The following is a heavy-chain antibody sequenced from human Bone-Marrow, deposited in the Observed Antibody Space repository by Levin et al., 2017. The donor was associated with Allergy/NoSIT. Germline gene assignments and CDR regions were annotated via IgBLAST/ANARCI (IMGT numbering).Heavy chain of an antibody. Sequence: SGPTLVKPTQTLTLTCTFSKFSLSTSGVGVGWIRQPPGKALEWLALIFGDNNKRYSPSLMSRLTITKGTSKNQVVLTMTNMDPVDTATYYCAQTGSTSSFDYWGQGALVTVSS. J-gene: IGHJ4*02. CDR2: IFGDNNK. CDR3: AQTGSTSSFDY. D-gene: IGHD2-2*01. CDR1: KFSLSTSGVG. V-gene: IGHV2-5*02.